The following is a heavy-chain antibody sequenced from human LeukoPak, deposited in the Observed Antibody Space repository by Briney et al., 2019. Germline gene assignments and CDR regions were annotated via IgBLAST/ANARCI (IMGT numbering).Heavy chain of an antibody. CDR3: ARDYGRYYMDV. CDR2: INTEASST. J-gene: IGHJ6*03. CDR1: GFTFSSYW. D-gene: IGHD3-16*01. Sequence: GGSLRLSCAASGFTFSSYWMHWVRQAPGKGLVWVSRINTEASSTSYADSVKGRFTISRDNAKNTLYLQMNSLRPEDTAVYYCARDYGRYYMDVWGKGTTVTVSS. V-gene: IGHV3-74*01.